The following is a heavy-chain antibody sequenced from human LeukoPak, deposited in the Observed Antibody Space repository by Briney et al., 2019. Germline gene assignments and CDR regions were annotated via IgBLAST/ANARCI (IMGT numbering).Heavy chain of an antibody. D-gene: IGHD3-22*01. CDR3: ASTGPTYYYDSSGYY. CDR2: IIPIFGTA. V-gene: IGHV1-69*13. CDR1: GGTFSSYA. Sequence: ASVKVSCKASGGTFSSYAISWVRQAPGQGLEWMGGIIPIFGTANYAQKFQGRVTITADESTSTAYMELSSLRSEDTAVYYCASTGPTYYYDSSGYYWGQGALVTVSS. J-gene: IGHJ4*02.